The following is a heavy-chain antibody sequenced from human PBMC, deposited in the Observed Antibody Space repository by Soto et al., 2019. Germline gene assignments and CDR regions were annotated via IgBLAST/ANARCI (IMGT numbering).Heavy chain of an antibody. Sequence: SETLSLTCAVSGGSIRSSNRWSWVRQPPGKGLEWIGEIYHSGSTNYNPSLKSRVTISVDKSKNQFSLKLSSVTAADTAVYYCARSPDSSGYYPRRYYYGMDVWGQGTTVTVSS. CDR1: GGSIRSSNR. CDR2: IYHSGST. J-gene: IGHJ6*02. D-gene: IGHD3-22*01. CDR3: ARSPDSSGYYPRRYYYGMDV. V-gene: IGHV4-4*02.